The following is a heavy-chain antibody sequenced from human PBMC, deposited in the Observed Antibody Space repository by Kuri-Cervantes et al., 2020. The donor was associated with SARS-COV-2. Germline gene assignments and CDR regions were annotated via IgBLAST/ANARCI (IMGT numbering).Heavy chain of an antibody. Sequence: TCAASGFTFSDYYMSWIRQAPGKGLEWVSYISSSSSYTNYADSVKGRFTISRDNAKNSLYLQMNSLRAEDTAVYYCAKSPQDYGDYENWFDPWGQGTLVTVSS. CDR3: AKSPQDYGDYENWFDP. D-gene: IGHD4-17*01. V-gene: IGHV3-11*06. J-gene: IGHJ5*02. CDR1: GFTFSDYY. CDR2: ISSSSSYT.